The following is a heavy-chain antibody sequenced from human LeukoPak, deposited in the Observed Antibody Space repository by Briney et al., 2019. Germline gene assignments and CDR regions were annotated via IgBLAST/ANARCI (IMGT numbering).Heavy chain of an antibody. CDR3: ARGRWHNSSSPPFDY. CDR2: INHSGST. Sequence: GSLRLSCAASGFTFSRYSMNWVRQPPGKGLEWIGEINHSGSTNYNPSLKSRVTISVDTSKNQFSLKLSSVTAADTAVYYCARGRWHNSSSPPFDYWGQGTLVTVSS. V-gene: IGHV4-34*01. CDR1: GFTFSRYS. D-gene: IGHD6-6*01. J-gene: IGHJ4*02.